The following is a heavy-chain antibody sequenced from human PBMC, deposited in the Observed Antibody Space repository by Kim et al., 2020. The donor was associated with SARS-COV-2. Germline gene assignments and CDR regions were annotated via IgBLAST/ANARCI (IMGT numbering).Heavy chain of an antibody. J-gene: IGHJ5*02. Sequence: GGSLRLSCAASGFTFSSYAMRWVRQATGKGLEWVSAISGSGGSTYYADSVKGRFTISRDYSKNTLFLKMNSLSAEDTVVYYCAKCGSYWVGWFDPWGQG. D-gene: IGHD1-26*01. V-gene: IGHV3-23*01. CDR3: AKCGSYWVGWFDP. CDR1: GFTFSSYA. CDR2: ISGSGGST.